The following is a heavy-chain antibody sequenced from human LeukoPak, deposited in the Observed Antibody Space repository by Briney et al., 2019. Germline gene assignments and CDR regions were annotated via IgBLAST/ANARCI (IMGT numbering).Heavy chain of an antibody. J-gene: IGHJ4*02. CDR2: ISSSSSYI. D-gene: IGHD2-2*01. CDR1: GFTFSSYS. V-gene: IGHV3-21*01. CDR3: ARVYCSSTSCRVGYYFDY. Sequence: RGSLRLSCAASGFTFSSYSMNWVRQAPGKGLEWVSSISSSSSYIYYADSVKGRFTISRDNAKNSLYLQMNSLRAEDTAVYYCARVYCSSTSCRVGYYFDYWGQGTLVTVSS.